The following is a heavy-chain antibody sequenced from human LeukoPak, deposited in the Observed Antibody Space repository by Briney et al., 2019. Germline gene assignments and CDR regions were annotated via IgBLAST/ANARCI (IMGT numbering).Heavy chain of an antibody. CDR1: GGPICRHH. CDR2: IYYSGSP. CDR3: ARAFSGSYSGAGFDY. J-gene: IGHJ4*02. V-gene: IGHV4-59*11. D-gene: IGHD1-26*01. Sequence: SETLSLTCTLSGGPICRHHWMWIRQPPGEARVGLGYIYYSGSPNYNLPLKSRDDISLDTYKQQFSLEVSSVTGADSRVYYCARAFSGSYSGAGFDYWRQGTLVSLSS.